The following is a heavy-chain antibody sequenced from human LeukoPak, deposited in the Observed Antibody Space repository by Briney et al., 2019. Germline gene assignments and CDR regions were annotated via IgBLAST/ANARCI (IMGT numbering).Heavy chain of an antibody. J-gene: IGHJ5*02. D-gene: IGHD3-22*01. CDR2: IXGSGGST. CDR1: GFTFXSXX. Sequence: LXLXXAAXGFTFXSXXMSWVRQAPGKXLEXXXAIXGSGGSTYYADSVKGRFTISRDNSKNTLYLQMNSLRAEDTAVYYCARQVVATDSDSSGYYSPHNWFDPWGQGTLVTVSS. CDR3: ARQVVATDSDSSGYYSPHNWFDP. V-gene: IGHV3-23*01.